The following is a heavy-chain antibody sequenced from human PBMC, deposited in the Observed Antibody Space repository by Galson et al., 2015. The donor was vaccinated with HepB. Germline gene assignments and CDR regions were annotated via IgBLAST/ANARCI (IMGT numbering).Heavy chain of an antibody. V-gene: IGHV1-3*01. CDR2: INAGNGNT. Sequence: SVKVSCKASGYTFTSYAMHWVRQAPGQRLEWMGWINAGNGNTKYSQKFQGRVTITRDTSASTAYMELSSLRSEDTAVYYCASCSTFYYGSGSGSPGAFDIWGQGTMVTVSS. CDR1: GYTFTSYA. D-gene: IGHD3-10*01. CDR3: ASCSTFYYGSGSGSPGAFDI. J-gene: IGHJ3*02.